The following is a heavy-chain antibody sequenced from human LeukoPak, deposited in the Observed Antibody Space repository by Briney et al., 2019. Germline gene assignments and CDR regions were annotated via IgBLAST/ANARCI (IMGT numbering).Heavy chain of an antibody. CDR2: IYTSGST. V-gene: IGHV4-4*07. J-gene: IGHJ6*03. D-gene: IGHD5-24*01. CDR1: GGSISSYY. Sequence: SETLSLTCTVSGGSISSYYWSWIRQPAGKGLEWIGRIYTSGSTNYNPSLKSRVTISVDTSKNQFSLKLTSVTAADTAVYYCARRVEMATIFYYYYCMDVWGKGTTVTVSS. CDR3: ARRVEMATIFYYYYCMDV.